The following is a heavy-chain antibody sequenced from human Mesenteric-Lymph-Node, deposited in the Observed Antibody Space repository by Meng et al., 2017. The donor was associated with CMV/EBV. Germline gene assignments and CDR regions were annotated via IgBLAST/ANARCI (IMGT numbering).Heavy chain of an antibody. D-gene: IGHD2-2*01. V-gene: IGHV3-30-3*01. CDR3: ARDNPVSCSSTSCYNWFDP. CDR1: GFTFSSYA. CDR2: ISYDGSNK. J-gene: IGHJ5*02. Sequence: GGPLRLSCAASGFTFSSYAMHWVRQAPGKGLEWVAVISYDGSNKYYADSVKGRFTISRDNSKNTLYLQMNSLRAEDTAVYYCARDNPVSCSSTSCYNWFDPWGQGTLVTVSS.